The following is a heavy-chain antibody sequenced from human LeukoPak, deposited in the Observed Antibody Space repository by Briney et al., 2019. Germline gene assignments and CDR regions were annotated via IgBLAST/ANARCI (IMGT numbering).Heavy chain of an antibody. CDR3: PFEFGESLSAS. V-gene: IGHV4-34*01. D-gene: IGHD3-10*01. CDR2: INHSGST. CDR1: GGSFSGYY. Sequence: PSETLSLTCAVYGGSFSGYYWSWIRQPPGKGLEWIGEINHSGSTKYNPSLKSRVTISVDTSKNQCSLKLSSTTAAETPVYYCPFEFGESLSASWGPGRLVTVSS. J-gene: IGHJ5*02.